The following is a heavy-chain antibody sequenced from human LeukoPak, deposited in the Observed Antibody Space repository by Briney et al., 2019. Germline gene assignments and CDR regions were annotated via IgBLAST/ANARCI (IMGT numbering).Heavy chain of an antibody. Sequence: SETLSLTCAVYGGSFSDYYWSWIRQPPGKGLEWIGEINHSGSTNYNPSLKSRVTISVDTSKKQFSLKLNSVTAADTAVYYCARVGGNIYFDYWGQGTLVTVSS. CDR3: ARVGGNIYFDY. V-gene: IGHV4-34*01. D-gene: IGHD4-23*01. CDR2: INHSGST. CDR1: GGSFSDYY. J-gene: IGHJ4*02.